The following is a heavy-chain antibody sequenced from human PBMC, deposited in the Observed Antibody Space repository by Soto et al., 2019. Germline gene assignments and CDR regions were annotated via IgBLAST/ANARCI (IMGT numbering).Heavy chain of an antibody. CDR2: IYYSGST. CDR3: ARRAAGTLRDYYYGMDV. V-gene: IGHV4-59*01. J-gene: IGHJ6*02. Sequence: SETLSLTCTVSGGSISSYYWSWIRQPPGKGLEWIGYIYYSGSTNYNPSLKSRVTISVDTSKNQFSLKLSSVTAADTAVYYCARRAAGTLRDYYYGMDVWGQGTTVTVSS. D-gene: IGHD6-13*01. CDR1: GGSISSYY.